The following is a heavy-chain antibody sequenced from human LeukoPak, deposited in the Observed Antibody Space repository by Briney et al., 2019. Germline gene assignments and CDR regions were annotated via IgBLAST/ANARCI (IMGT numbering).Heavy chain of an antibody. CDR2: IQNSAIYRAKI. J-gene: IGHJ6*02. CDR3: ARLSSTLYYSMDV. D-gene: IGHD6-6*01. Sequence: PSETLSLTCVVSGGSIGSYYWTWIRQPPGKGLEWVGYIQNSAIYRAKIKSSPSLQSRVSLSIDSSKKEVSLTVSSVTAADTAVYYCARLSSTLYYSMDVWGPGTAVTVS. CDR1: GGSIGSYY. V-gene: IGHV4-59*08.